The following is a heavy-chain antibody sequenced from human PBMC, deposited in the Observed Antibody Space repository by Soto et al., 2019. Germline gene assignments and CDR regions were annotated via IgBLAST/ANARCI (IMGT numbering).Heavy chain of an antibody. Sequence: EVQLLESGGGLVQLGGSLRLSCVASGFAFSSYAMSWVRQVPGKGLEWVSTISDAAGSAYYVDSVKGRFTISRDNSKKTLYLHMNSLRAEDSAVYYCARPYGGKIGDAPDLWGPGTRVTVSS. J-gene: IGHJ3*01. CDR2: ISDAAGSA. CDR3: ARPYGGKIGDAPDL. D-gene: IGHD4-17*01. CDR1: GFAFSSYA. V-gene: IGHV3-23*01.